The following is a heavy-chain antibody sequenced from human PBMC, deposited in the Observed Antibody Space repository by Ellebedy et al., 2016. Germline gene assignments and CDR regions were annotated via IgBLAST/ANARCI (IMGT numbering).Heavy chain of an antibody. Sequence: GESLKISCAASGFTFSSYGMHWVRQAPGRGLEWVTLIWYDGSSKFHADSVKGRFTISRDNSKNTLYLQMNSLRPEDTAVYYCARATYYYGSGSYFYFDYWGQGTLVTVSS. CDR1: GFTFSSYG. J-gene: IGHJ4*02. CDR3: ARATYYYGSGSYFYFDY. CDR2: IWYDGSSK. V-gene: IGHV3-33*01. D-gene: IGHD3-10*01.